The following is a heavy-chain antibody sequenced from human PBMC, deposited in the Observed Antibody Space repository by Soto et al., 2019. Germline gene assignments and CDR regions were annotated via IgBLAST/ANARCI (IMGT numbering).Heavy chain of an antibody. Sequence: SETQSHTYTVSGGYIRSYYGSWIRQNQGKGLEWIGYIYYSGSTNYNPSLKSRVTISVDTSKNQFSLKLSSVTAADTAVYYCARGRRGSGSYLRSDYYYGMDVWGQGTTVTVSS. J-gene: IGHJ6*02. CDR3: ARGRRGSGSYLRSDYYYGMDV. CDR1: GGYIRSYY. V-gene: IGHV4-59*01. D-gene: IGHD3-10*01. CDR2: IYYSGST.